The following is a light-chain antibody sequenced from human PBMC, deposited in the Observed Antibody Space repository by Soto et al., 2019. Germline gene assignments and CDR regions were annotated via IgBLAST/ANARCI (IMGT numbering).Light chain of an antibody. CDR3: HHYET. Sequence: ELVMTQSPATLSVSPGEGVILSCRDSQGIGDTSAWYQHKPGQTPRLLIYDTSTRATGVPARFSGSRSGPDFTLTISRLEPEDFTVYCCHHYETFGQGTKVDI. V-gene: IGKV3-15*01. CDR2: DTS. J-gene: IGKJ1*01. CDR1: QGIGDT.